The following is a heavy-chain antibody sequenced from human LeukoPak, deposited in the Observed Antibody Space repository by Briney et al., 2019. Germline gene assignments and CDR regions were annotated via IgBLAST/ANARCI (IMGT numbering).Heavy chain of an antibody. CDR2: ISSSSSYT. D-gene: IGHD3-9*01. Sequence: PGGSLRLSCAASGFTFSDYYMSWIRQAPGKGLEWVSYISSSSSYTNYADSVKSRFTISRDNAKNSLYLQMNSLRAEDTAVYYCARGLRYFDPPPDYWGQGTLVTVSS. V-gene: IGHV3-11*06. CDR3: ARGLRYFDPPPDY. CDR1: GFTFSDYY. J-gene: IGHJ4*02.